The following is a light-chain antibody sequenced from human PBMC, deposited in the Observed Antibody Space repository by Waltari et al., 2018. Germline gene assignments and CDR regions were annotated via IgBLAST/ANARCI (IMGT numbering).Light chain of an antibody. V-gene: IGKV1-33*01. CDR2: DAS. CDR1: QDITNY. CDR3: QQYSILPLT. J-gene: IGKJ4*01. Sequence: DIQMTQSPPSLSASVGDRVTISCRASQDITNYLNWYQQNPGKAPKLLISDASNLQTGVPSRFSGSGSGAHFALTISSLQPEDIGTYYCQQYSILPLTFGEGTKVE.